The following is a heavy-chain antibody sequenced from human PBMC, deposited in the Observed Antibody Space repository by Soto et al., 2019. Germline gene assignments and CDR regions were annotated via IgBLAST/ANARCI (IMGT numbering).Heavy chain of an antibody. CDR1: GDSISSYSISVYY. V-gene: IGHV4-61*08. D-gene: IGHD2-21*02. CDR2: ISYSGST. Sequence: SETLSLTCTVSGDSISSYSISVYYWSWIRQPPGKGLEWLGYISYSGSTNYNPSLKSRVTISVDTSKNQFSLKLNSVTAADTAVYYCARDLWGYCGTDCYPLDVWGQGTTVTVSS. J-gene: IGHJ6*02. CDR3: ARDLWGYCGTDCYPLDV.